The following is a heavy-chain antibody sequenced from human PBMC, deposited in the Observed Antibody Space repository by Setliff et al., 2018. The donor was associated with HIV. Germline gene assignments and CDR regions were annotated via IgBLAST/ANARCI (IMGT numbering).Heavy chain of an antibody. J-gene: IGHJ5*02. Sequence: GGSLRLSCSASGFTFSGSALHWVRQASGKGLEWVGRIKTKPNGYATAPAASVKGRFTISRDDSQNTAYLQMNSLRTEDTAVYFCAVSPDGDCATTKCANWFDPWGQGTQVTVSS. CDR3: AVSPDGDCATTKCANWFDP. CDR2: IKTKPNGYAT. D-gene: IGHD4-17*01. V-gene: IGHV3-73*01. CDR1: GFTFSGSA.